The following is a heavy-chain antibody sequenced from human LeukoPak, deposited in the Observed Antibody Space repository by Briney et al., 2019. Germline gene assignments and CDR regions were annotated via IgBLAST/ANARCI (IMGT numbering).Heavy chain of an antibody. V-gene: IGHV3-21*03. CDR1: GFTFSSYS. Sequence: GGSLRLSCAASGFTFSSYSMNWVRQAPGKGLEWVSSISSSSSYIYYADSVKGRFTISRDNSKNTVYLQMNSLRAEDTAVYYCARDLNYDSAYWGQGTLVTVSS. D-gene: IGHD3-22*01. CDR2: ISSSSSYI. CDR3: ARDLNYDSAY. J-gene: IGHJ4*02.